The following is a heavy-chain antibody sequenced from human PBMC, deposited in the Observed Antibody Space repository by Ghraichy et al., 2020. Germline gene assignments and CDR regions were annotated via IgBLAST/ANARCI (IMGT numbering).Heavy chain of an antibody. CDR2: INPNSGGT. D-gene: IGHD3-22*01. V-gene: IGHV1-2*04. J-gene: IGHJ3*02. Sequence: ASVKLSGKASGYTFTGYYMHWVRQAPGQGLEWMGWINPNSGGTNYAQKFQGWVTMTRDTSISTAYMELSRLRSDDTAVYYCAREYLSGYDSSGSHAFDIWGQGKMVTVSS. CDR3: AREYLSGYDSSGSHAFDI. CDR1: GYTFTGYY.